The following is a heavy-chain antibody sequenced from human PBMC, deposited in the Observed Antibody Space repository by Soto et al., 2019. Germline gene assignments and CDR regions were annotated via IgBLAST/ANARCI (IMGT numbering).Heavy chain of an antibody. Sequence: ASVKVSCKASGGTFSSYAISWVRQAPGQGLEWMGGIIPIFGTANYAQKFQGRVTITADKSTSTAYMGLSSLRSEDTAVYYCARASYIKYYFDYWGQGTLVTVSS. J-gene: IGHJ4*02. V-gene: IGHV1-69*06. CDR2: IIPIFGTA. D-gene: IGHD2-15*01. CDR1: GGTFSSYA. CDR3: ARASYIKYYFDY.